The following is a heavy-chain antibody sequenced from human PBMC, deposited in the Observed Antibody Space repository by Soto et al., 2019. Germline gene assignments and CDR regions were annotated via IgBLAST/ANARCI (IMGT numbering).Heavy chain of an antibody. D-gene: IGHD6-13*01. CDR1: GYTFTSYG. Sequence: QVQLVQSGAEVKKPGASVKVSCKASGYTFTSYGISWVRQAPGQGLEWMGWISAYNGNTNYAQKLQGRVTMTTDTSTRTAYMELRSLRSDATAVYYCARDPPTIASAGREDYWGQGTLVTVSS. CDR2: ISAYNGNT. CDR3: ARDPPTIASAGREDY. V-gene: IGHV1-18*01. J-gene: IGHJ4*02.